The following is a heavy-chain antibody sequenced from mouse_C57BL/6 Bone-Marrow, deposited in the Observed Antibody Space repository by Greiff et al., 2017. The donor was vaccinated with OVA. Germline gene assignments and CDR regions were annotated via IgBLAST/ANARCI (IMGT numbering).Heavy chain of an antibody. CDR3: ASLTTVVATRGY. D-gene: IGHD1-1*01. J-gene: IGHJ2*01. V-gene: IGHV1-55*01. CDR2: IYPGSGST. CDR1: GYTFPSYW. Sequence: QVQLQQPGAELVKPGASVKMSCKASGYTFPSYWITWVKQRPGQGLEWIGDIYPGSGSTNYNEKFKSKATLTVDTSSSTAYMQLSSLTSEDSAVYYCASLTTVVATRGYWGQGTTLTVSS.